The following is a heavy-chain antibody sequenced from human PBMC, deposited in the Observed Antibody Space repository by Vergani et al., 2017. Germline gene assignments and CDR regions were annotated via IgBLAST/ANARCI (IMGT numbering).Heavy chain of an antibody. D-gene: IGHD2-2*01. CDR1: GGSISSYY. CDR2: IYYSGST. Sequence: QVQLQESGPGLVKPSETLSLTCTVSGGSISSYYWSWIQQPPGKGLEWIGYIYYSGSTNYNPSLKSRVTISVDTSKNQFSLKLSSVTAADTAAYYCARGRYQLNYYGMDVWGQGTTVTVSS. CDR3: ARGRYQLNYYGMDV. J-gene: IGHJ6*02. V-gene: IGHV4-59*01.